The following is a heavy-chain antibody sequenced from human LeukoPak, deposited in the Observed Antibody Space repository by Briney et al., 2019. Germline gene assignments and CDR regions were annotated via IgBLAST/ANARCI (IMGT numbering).Heavy chain of an antibody. V-gene: IGHV3-30-3*01. D-gene: IGHD5-12*01. Sequence: GGSLRLSCAASGFNFSGYAMHWVRQAPGKGLEWVAATSYDGANKYYADSVKGRFTISRDNSKNTLYLQMNSLRAEDTAVYYCARDWDIVATTPLGYWGQGTLVTVSS. J-gene: IGHJ4*02. CDR2: TSYDGANK. CDR3: ARDWDIVATTPLGY. CDR1: GFNFSGYA.